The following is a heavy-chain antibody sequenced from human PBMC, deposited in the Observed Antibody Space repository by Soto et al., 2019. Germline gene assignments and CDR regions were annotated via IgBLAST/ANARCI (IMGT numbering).Heavy chain of an antibody. CDR2: INPNSGGT. D-gene: IGHD6-13*01. V-gene: IGHV1-2*02. CDR3: ARESIAAAGTLSHYYYGMDV. Sequence: GASVKVSCKASGYTFTGYYMHWVRQAPGQGLEWMGWINPNSGGTNYAQKFQGRVTMTRDTSISTDYMELSRLRSDDTAVYYCARESIAAAGTLSHYYYGMDVWGQRATGTVCS. CDR1: GYTFTGYY. J-gene: IGHJ6*02.